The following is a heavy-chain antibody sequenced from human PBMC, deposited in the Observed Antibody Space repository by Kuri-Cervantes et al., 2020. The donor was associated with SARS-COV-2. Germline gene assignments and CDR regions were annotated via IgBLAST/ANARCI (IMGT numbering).Heavy chain of an antibody. CDR1: GGSISSSSYY. V-gene: IGHV4-39*01. Sequence: SETLSLTCTVSGGSISSSSYYWGWIRQPPGKGPEWIGSIYYSGSTYYNPSLKSRVTISVDTSKNQFSLKLSSVTAADTAVYYCARQGFSKGGYFDYWGQGTLVTVSS. J-gene: IGHJ4*02. CDR3: ARQGFSKGGYFDY. D-gene: IGHD3-3*01. CDR2: IYYSGST.